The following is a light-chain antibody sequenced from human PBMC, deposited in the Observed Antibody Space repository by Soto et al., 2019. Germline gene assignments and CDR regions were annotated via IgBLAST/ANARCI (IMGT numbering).Light chain of an antibody. CDR3: QQYNNWPPIT. V-gene: IGKV3-11*01. CDR1: RSVSTF. J-gene: IGKJ5*01. CDR2: DAS. Sequence: EIVLTQSPATLSLSPGQRATLPCTPSRSVSTFLAWYQQKPGQAPRLLIHDASNRATGIPARFSGSGSGTDFTLTISSLEPEDFAVYYCQQYNNWPPITFGQGTRLEIK.